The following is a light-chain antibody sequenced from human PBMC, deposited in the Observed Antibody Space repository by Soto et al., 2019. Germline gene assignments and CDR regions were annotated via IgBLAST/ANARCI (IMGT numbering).Light chain of an antibody. Sequence: QAVVTQPRSVSGSPGQSVSVSCTGTSSDIGGYNSVSWYQQHPGKAPKLMIYDVTMRPSGVPDRFSGSKSGNTASLTISGLQAEDEADYYCCSYAGRDTFKVFGGGTQLTVL. CDR1: SSDIGGYNS. CDR2: DVT. CDR3: CSYAGRDTFKV. J-gene: IGLJ2*01. V-gene: IGLV2-11*01.